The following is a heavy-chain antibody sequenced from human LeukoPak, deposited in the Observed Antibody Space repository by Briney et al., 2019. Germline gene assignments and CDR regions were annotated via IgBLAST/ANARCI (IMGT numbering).Heavy chain of an antibody. CDR1: GFTFNTYS. D-gene: IGHD3-9*01. V-gene: IGHV3-48*04. Sequence: GGSLRLSCAVSGFTFNTYSMNWVRQAPGKGLEWVSYISSSSDTIYYADSVKGRFTISRDNAKNSLYLQMNSLRAEDTAVYYCAKGGEILTGYYRVWYFDYWGQGTLVTVSS. CDR3: AKGGEILTGYYRVWYFDY. J-gene: IGHJ4*02. CDR2: ISSSSDTI.